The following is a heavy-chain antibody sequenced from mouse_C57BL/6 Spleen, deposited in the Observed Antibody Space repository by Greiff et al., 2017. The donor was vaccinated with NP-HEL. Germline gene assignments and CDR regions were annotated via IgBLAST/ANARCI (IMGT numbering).Heavy chain of an antibody. CDR1: GYTFTSYW. CDR3: ARRYGNYLPTVMDY. CDR2: IYPGSGST. Sequence: QVQLQQPGAELVKPGASVKMSCKASGYTFTSYWITWVKQRPGQGLEWIGDIYPGSGSTNYNEKFKSKATLTVDTSSSTAYMQLSSLTSEDSAVYYCARRYGNYLPTVMDYWGQGASVTVSS. J-gene: IGHJ4*01. D-gene: IGHD2-1*01. V-gene: IGHV1-55*01.